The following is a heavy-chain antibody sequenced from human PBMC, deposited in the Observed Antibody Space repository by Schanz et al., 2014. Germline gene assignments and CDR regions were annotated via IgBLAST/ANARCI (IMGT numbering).Heavy chain of an antibody. V-gene: IGHV4-61*02. CDR1: GGSISSGSYY. CDR2: IYTSGGT. D-gene: IGHD2-2*01. J-gene: IGHJ3*02. Sequence: QVQLQESGPGLVKPSQTLSLTCTVSGGSISSGSYYWSWIRQPAGRGLEWIGRIYTSGGTTYNPSLKSRVPRSAASSKNHLTLQYSPVTAADTAVYYCARDVGGCSSSTSCYAFEIWGQGTMVTVSS. CDR3: ARDVGGCSSSTSCYAFEI.